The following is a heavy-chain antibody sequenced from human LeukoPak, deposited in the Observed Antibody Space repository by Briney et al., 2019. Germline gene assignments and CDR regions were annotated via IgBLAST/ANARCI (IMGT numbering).Heavy chain of an antibody. J-gene: IGHJ4*02. CDR1: GFTFSMSW. D-gene: IGHD1-7*01. Sequence: GGSLRLSCAASGFTFSMSWMTWVRQAPGKGLEWVAYIHYDSTTEDYADSVKGRFTISRDNSKNTLFLQMNNLRVEDMAVFYCAKDWNWAIDYWGQGTLVTVSS. CDR2: IHYDSTTE. V-gene: IGHV3-30*02. CDR3: AKDWNWAIDY.